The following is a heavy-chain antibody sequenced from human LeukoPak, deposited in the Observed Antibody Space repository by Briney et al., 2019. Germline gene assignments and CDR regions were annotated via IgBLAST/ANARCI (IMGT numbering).Heavy chain of an antibody. CDR2: IYYSGST. Sequence: MPSETLSLTCTVSGYSISSGYYWGWICQPPGKGLEWIGSIYYSGSTYYNPSLKSRVTISVDTSKNQFSLKLSSVTAADTAVYYCARDRGSQPFIDYWGQGTLVTVSS. CDR3: ARDRGSQPFIDY. CDR1: GYSISSGYY. V-gene: IGHV4-38-2*02. D-gene: IGHD1-26*01. J-gene: IGHJ4*02.